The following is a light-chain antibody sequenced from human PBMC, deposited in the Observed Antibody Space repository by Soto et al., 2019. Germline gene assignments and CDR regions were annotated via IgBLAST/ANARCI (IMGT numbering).Light chain of an antibody. Sequence: EVVLTQSPATLSLSPGERATLSCRASQSVTKYLAWYQQKPGQALRLLIYDVSKRATGIPARFSGRGSETDFTLTITSLEPGDFAVYYCHQRSNWPLTFGGGTKLEIK. V-gene: IGKV3-11*01. CDR3: HQRSNWPLT. CDR1: QSVTKY. CDR2: DVS. J-gene: IGKJ4*01.